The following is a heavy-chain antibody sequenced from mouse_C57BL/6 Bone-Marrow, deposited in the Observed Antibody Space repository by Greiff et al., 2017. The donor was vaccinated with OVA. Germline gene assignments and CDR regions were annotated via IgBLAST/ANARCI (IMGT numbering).Heavy chain of an antibody. CDR2: LNPGSGGT. V-gene: IGHV1-54*01. CDR3: ARSGDYGGAWFAY. J-gene: IGHJ3*01. CDR1: GYAFTNYL. D-gene: IGHD2-4*01. Sequence: QVQLQQSGAELVRPGTSVKVSCKASGYAFTNYLIEWVKQRPGQGLEWIGVLNPGSGGTNYDEKFKGEATLTADNSSSTAYMQRSSLTSEDSSVYFCARSGDYGGAWFAYWGQGTLVTVSA.